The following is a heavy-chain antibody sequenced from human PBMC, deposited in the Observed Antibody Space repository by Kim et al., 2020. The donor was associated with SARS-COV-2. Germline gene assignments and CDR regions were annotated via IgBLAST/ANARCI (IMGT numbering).Heavy chain of an antibody. CDR1: GGSISSGGYS. CDR2: IYHSGST. D-gene: IGHD4-17*01. J-gene: IGHJ4*02. Sequence: SETLSLTCAVSGGSISSGGYSWSWIRQPPGKGLEWIGYIYHSGSTYYNPSLKSRVTISVDRSKNQFSLKLSSVTAADTAVYYCARAPLLPSGDYGSHFDYWGQGTLVTVSS. V-gene: IGHV4-30-2*01. CDR3: ARAPLLPSGDYGSHFDY.